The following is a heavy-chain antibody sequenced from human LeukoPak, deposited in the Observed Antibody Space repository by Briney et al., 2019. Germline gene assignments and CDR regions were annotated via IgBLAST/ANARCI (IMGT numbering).Heavy chain of an antibody. CDR1: GGSIRSTTYY. Sequence: PSETLSLTCTVSGGSIRSTTYYWGWIRQPPGKGLEWIGSIYYSGTTYYSPSLKSRVTISVDTSKNQFSLKVSSVTAADTAVYYCARRGIWDLQIGNWFDPWGPGILVTVSS. CDR2: IYYSGTT. D-gene: IGHD3-16*01. J-gene: IGHJ5*02. CDR3: ARRGIWDLQIGNWFDP. V-gene: IGHV4-39*01.